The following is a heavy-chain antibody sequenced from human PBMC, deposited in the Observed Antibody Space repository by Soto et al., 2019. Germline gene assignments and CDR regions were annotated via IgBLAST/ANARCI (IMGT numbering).Heavy chain of an antibody. Sequence: QVQLVQSGAEVKKPGSSVKVSCKASGGTFSTSAISWVRQAPGQGLEWVGGIMPVFATPDYAQKFQGRVTITADESTTTAHLELPSLRTDDTAVYYCARDKDRQQLGGNYYYILDVWGQGTAITVSS. J-gene: IGHJ6*02. CDR1: GGTFSTSA. V-gene: IGHV1-69*12. D-gene: IGHD3-3*02. CDR2: IMPVFATP. CDR3: ARDKDRQQLGGNYYYILDV.